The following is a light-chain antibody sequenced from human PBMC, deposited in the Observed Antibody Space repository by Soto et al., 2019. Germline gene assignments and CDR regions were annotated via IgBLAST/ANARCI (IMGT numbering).Light chain of an antibody. J-gene: IGKJ4*01. CDR3: QQYNNWHPLT. V-gene: IGKV3D-15*01. CDR1: QSVSIK. Sequence: EILMTQSPGTLSVSAGERATLSCGASQSVSIKLAWYQQKPGQAPRLLIYDASTRATGIPARFSGSGSGTEFTLTISSLQYKDFAVYYCQQYNNWHPLTFGGGTKVDIK. CDR2: DAS.